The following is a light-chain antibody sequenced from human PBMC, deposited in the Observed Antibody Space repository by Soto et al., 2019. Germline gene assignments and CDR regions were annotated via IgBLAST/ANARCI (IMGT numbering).Light chain of an antibody. CDR2: GAS. J-gene: IGKJ1*01. Sequence: EIVLTQSPGTLSLSPGERATISCRASQSVSSSYLAWYQQKPGQAPRLLIYGASSRATGIPDRFSGSGSGTDFNLTISRLEPEDFAVYYCQQYGSSAWTFGQGTKAEIK. CDR3: QQYGSSAWT. CDR1: QSVSSSY. V-gene: IGKV3-20*01.